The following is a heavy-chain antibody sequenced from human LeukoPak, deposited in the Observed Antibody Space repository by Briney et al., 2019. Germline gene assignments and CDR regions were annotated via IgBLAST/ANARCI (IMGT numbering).Heavy chain of an antibody. Sequence: ASVKVSCKASGYTFTGYYMHWVRQAPGQGLEWMGWINPNSGGTNYAQKFQGRVTMTRDTSISTAYMELSRLRSDDTAVYYCARVGMATIRAEFDYWGQGTLVTVSP. D-gene: IGHD5-24*01. CDR2: INPNSGGT. CDR3: ARVGMATIRAEFDY. CDR1: GYTFTGYY. V-gene: IGHV1-2*02. J-gene: IGHJ4*02.